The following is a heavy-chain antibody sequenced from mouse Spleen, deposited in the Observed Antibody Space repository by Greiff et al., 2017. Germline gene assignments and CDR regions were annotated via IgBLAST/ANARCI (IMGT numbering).Heavy chain of an antibody. J-gene: IGHJ4*01. CDR1: GYTFTSYW. CDR2: IYPGSGST. D-gene: IGHD2-12*01. Sequence: QVQLQQPGAELVKPGASVKMSCKASGYTFTSYWITWVKQRPGQGLEWIGDIYPGSGSTNYNEKFKSKATLTVDTSSSTAYMQLSSLTSEDSAVYYCARRGDDEEAYAMDYWGQGTSVTVSS. V-gene: IGHV1-55*01. CDR3: ARRGDDEEAYAMDY.